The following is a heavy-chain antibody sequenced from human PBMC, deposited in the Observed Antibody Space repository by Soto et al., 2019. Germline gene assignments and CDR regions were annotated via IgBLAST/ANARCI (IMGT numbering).Heavy chain of an antibody. V-gene: IGHV3-21*01. J-gene: IGHJ4*02. CDR1: GFTFSSYS. D-gene: IGHD6-13*01. Sequence: GGSLRLSCAASGFTFSSYSMNWVRQAPGKGLEWVSSISSSSSYIYYADSVKGRFTISRDNAKNSLYLQMKSLRAEDTAVYYCAREGIAAAGQTFDYWGQGNLVTVSS. CDR2: ISSSSSYI. CDR3: AREGIAAAGQTFDY.